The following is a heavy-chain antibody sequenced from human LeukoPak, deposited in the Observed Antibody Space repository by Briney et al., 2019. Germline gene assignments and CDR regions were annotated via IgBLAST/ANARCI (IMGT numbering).Heavy chain of an antibody. CDR2: INWNGSRA. J-gene: IGHJ6*02. CDR3: ARRSGLDSSGYYSGGMDV. Sequence: PGGSRRLSCAASGFTFDDYGMGWVRQAPGKGLEWDSGINWNGSRAGYADSVKDRFTISRDNAKNSLYLQMSSLRAEDTALYHCARRSGLDSSGYYSGGMDVWGQGTTVTVSS. V-gene: IGHV3-20*01. D-gene: IGHD3-22*01. CDR1: GFTFDDYG.